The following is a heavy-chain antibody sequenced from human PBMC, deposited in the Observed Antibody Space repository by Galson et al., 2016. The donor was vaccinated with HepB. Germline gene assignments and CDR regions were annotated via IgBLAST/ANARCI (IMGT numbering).Heavy chain of an antibody. Sequence: SETLSLTCAVSGGSITSNNWWTWVRQAPRKGLEWIGEIFHNGRTNYNASLKSRVSISLDKSKSQFSLTLTSVTAADTAIYYCARHTSNSLYFYYGIDVLGQGTTVTVSS. J-gene: IGHJ6*02. CDR2: IFHNGRT. D-gene: IGHD4-11*01. V-gene: IGHV4-4*02. CDR3: ARHTSNSLYFYYGIDV. CDR1: GGSITSNNW.